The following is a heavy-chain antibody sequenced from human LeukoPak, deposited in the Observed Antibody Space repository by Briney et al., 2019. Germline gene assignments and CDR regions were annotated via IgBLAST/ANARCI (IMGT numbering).Heavy chain of an antibody. CDR2: INPSGGST. CDR1: GYTFTSYG. V-gene: IGHV1-46*01. J-gene: IGHJ4*02. D-gene: IGHD3-10*01. Sequence: ASVKVSCKASGYTFTSYGISWVRQAPGQGLEWMGIINPSGGSTSYAQKFQGRVTMTRDTSTSTVYMELSSLRSEDTAVYYCARDTVRGIDYWGQGTLVTVSS. CDR3: ARDTVRGIDY.